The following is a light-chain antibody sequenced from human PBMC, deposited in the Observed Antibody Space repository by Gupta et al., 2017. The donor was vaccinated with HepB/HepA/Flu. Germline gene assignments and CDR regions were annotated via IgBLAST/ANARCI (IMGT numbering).Light chain of an antibody. V-gene: IGKV1-39*01. CDR1: QSISNH. J-gene: IGKJ2*01. CDR3: QQSVGNLYT. CDR2: TAS. Sequence: IHMTESASSLSASVGDRVTITCRASQSISNHLDWYQQKPGKAPKLLIYTASSLQSGVPSRFSGSGSGTDFVLTISSLQPDDFASYYCQQSVGNLYTFGEGTKLEIK.